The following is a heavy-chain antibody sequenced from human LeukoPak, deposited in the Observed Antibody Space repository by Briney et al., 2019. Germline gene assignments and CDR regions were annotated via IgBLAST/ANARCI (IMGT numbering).Heavy chain of an antibody. CDR3: ARGTVTYYYDSSGYLPIDY. V-gene: IGHV1-2*02. CDR2: INPNSGGT. J-gene: IGHJ4*02. CDR1: GYTFTGYY. Sequence: ASVKVSCKASGYTFTGYYMHWVRQAPGQGLGWMGWINPNSGGTNYAQKFQGRVTMTRDTSISTAYMELSRLRSDDTAVYYCARGTVTYYYDSSGYLPIDYWSQGTLVTVSS. D-gene: IGHD3-22*01.